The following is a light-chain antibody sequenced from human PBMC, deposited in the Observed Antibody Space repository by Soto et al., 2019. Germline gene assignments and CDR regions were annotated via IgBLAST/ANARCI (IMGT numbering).Light chain of an antibody. CDR2: AAS. Sequence: DIQMTQSPSSLSASVGDRVTITCRASQTISDYLNWYQQKPGKPPKLLIYAASSLQSGVPSRFRGSGSGTDFTLTISSLQPEDFATYYCQQSYSTLTWTFGQGTKVEIK. CDR3: QQSYSTLTWT. CDR1: QTISDY. J-gene: IGKJ1*01. V-gene: IGKV1-39*01.